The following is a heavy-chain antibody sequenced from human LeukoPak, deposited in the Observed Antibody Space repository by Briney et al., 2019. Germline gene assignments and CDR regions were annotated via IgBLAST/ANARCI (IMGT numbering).Heavy chain of an antibody. CDR3: ARETPYGSGSYPFDY. Sequence: SETLSLTCAVSGGSISSSDWWSWVRQPPGKGLEWIGEIYHSGSTNYNPSLKSRVTISVDKSKNQFSLKPSSVTAADTAVYYCARETPYGSGSYPFDYWGQGILVTVSS. CDR2: IYHSGST. V-gene: IGHV4-4*02. D-gene: IGHD3-10*01. J-gene: IGHJ4*02. CDR1: GGSISSSDW.